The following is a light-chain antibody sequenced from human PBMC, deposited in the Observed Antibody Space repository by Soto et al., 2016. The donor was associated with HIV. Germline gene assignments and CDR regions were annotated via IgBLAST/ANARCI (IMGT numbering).Light chain of an antibody. J-gene: IGKJ4*01. CDR1: QSISSY. CDR3: QQSYSTPT. Sequence: DIQMTQSPSSLSASVGDRVTITCRASQSISSYLNWYQQKPGKAPKLLIYAASSLHSGVPSRFSGSGSGTGFTLTISSLQPEDFATYYCQQSYSTPTFGGGTKVEIK. V-gene: IGKV1-39*01. CDR2: AAS.